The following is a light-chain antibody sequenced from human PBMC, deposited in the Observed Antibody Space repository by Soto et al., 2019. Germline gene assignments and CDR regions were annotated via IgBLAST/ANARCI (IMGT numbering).Light chain of an antibody. Sequence: QAVVTQESSLTVSPGETVTLTCASITGALTSAYYPRWFQQKPGQAPRALIYSTDNKDSCTPARFSGSILGDKAALTVSGVQPEVEADYYCLLSYGGSQVFGGGTKLTVL. CDR3: LLSYGGSQV. CDR2: STD. J-gene: IGLJ2*01. CDR1: TGALTSAYY. V-gene: IGLV7-43*01.